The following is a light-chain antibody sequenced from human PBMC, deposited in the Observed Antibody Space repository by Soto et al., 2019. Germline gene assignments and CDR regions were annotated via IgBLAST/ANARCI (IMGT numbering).Light chain of an antibody. Sequence: QSALTQPASVSGSPGQSITISCTGTSSDVGRYNFVSWYQQHPGKAPKLMIYEVTKRPSGVSNRFSGSKSGNTASLTISGLQAEDEADYYCCSDAGSGVYVFGSGTKLTVL. CDR2: EVT. J-gene: IGLJ1*01. CDR3: CSDAGSGVYV. V-gene: IGLV2-23*02. CDR1: SSDVGRYNF.